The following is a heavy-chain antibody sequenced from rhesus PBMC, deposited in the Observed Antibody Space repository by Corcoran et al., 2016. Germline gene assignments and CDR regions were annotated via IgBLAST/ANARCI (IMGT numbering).Heavy chain of an antibody. CDR1: GGSISSNY. D-gene: IGHD5-24*01. V-gene: IGHV4-147*01. CDR2: IYGGSGST. J-gene: IGHJ4*01. Sequence: QVQLQESGPGLVKPSETLYLTCAVSGGSISSNYWSWIRQSPGKGLEWIWYIYGGSGSTSYNPSLKSRVTISTDTSKNQFSLKLSSVTAADTAVYYCARYSGYSIPFDYWGQGVLVTVSS. CDR3: ARYSGYSIPFDY.